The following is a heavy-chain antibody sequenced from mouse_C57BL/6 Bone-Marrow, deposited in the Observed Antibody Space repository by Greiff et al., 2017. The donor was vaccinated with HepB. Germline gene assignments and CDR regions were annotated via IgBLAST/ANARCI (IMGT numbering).Heavy chain of an antibody. J-gene: IGHJ2*01. V-gene: IGHV6-3*01. Sequence: DVQLQESGGGLVQPGGSMKLSCVASGFTFSNYWMNWVRQSPEKGLEWVAQIRLKSDNYATHYAESVKGRFTISRDDSKSSVYLQMNNLRAEDTGIYYCTIYYGSRHFDYWGQGTTLTVSS. CDR1: GFTFSNYW. CDR3: TIYYGSRHFDY. CDR2: IRLKSDNYAT. D-gene: IGHD1-1*01.